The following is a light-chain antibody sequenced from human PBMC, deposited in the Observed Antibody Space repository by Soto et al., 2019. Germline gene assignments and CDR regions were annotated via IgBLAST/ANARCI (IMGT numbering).Light chain of an antibody. CDR3: QQYGTFPRT. V-gene: IGKV3-20*01. Sequence: EIVLTQSPGALSLSPGERATLPCRASQSVRSSYLAWYQHKPGQAPSLLIYGASSRATGVPDRFSGSGSETDFTLTISRLEPEDFAVYYCQQYGTFPRTFGQGTKVDIK. CDR1: QSVRSSY. CDR2: GAS. J-gene: IGKJ1*01.